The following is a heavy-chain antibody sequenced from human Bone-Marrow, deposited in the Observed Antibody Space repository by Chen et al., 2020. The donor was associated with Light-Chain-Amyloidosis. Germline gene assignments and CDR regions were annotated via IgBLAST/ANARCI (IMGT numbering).Heavy chain of an antibody. CDR3: ARRRDGYNFDY. J-gene: IGHJ4*02. V-gene: IGHV5-51*01. CDR2: IYPDDSDA. Sequence: EVQLEQSGPEVKKPGEPLKISCKGSEYTFPNYWIGWVRQMPGKGLEWMGVIYPDDSDARYSPSFEGQVTISADKSITTAYLQWRSLKASDTAMYYCARRRDGYNFDYWGQGTLVTVSS. CDR1: EYTFPNYW. D-gene: IGHD5-12*01.